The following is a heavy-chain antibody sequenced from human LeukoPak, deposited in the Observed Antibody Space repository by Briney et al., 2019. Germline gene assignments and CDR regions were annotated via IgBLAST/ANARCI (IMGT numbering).Heavy chain of an antibody. CDR3: ARTSSTWYGGVGDY. CDR2: ITPSTGAT. Sequence: ASLKVSCQVSGHTFKSYFMHWVRQAPGLGLEWMGWITPSTGATNYAEKFRSRVTMTRDAPINTAYMELSRLTPDDTAVYYCARTSSTWYGGVGDYWGQGTLVTVSS. CDR1: GHTFKSYF. V-gene: IGHV1-2*02. D-gene: IGHD6-13*01. J-gene: IGHJ4*02.